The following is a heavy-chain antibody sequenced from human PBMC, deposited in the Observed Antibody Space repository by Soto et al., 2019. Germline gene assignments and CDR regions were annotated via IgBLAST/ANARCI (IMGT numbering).Heavy chain of an antibody. CDR2: ISPYNDYT. CDR1: GYTFIRYG. Sequence: QVQLMQSAGEVKKPGASVRVSCKASGYTFIRYGMTWVRQAPGERLEWLGWISPYNDYTIYAQKVQGRVTMTTDTSTRTGYMDLRGMRSDDTAVYYCARGGYYDNSWGKLNHYGLDVWGQGTSVTVSS. J-gene: IGHJ6*02. CDR3: ARGGYYDNSWGKLNHYGLDV. D-gene: IGHD3-16*01. V-gene: IGHV1-18*01.